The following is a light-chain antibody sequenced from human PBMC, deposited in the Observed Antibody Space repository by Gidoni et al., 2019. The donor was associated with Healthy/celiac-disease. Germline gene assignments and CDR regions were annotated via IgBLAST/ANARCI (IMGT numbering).Light chain of an antibody. Sequence: EIVLTQSPATLSLSPGERATLSCRASQSVSSDLAWYQQKPGQAPRLLIYDASNRATGIPARFSGSGSGTDFTLTISSLEPEDFAVYYCQQRSNWPSITFGQGTRPEIK. CDR2: DAS. CDR3: QQRSNWPSIT. CDR1: QSVSSD. J-gene: IGKJ5*01. V-gene: IGKV3-11*01.